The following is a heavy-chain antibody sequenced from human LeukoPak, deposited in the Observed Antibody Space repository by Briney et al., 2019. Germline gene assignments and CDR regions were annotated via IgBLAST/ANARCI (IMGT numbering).Heavy chain of an antibody. J-gene: IGHJ4*02. CDR1: GDSFAGYY. V-gene: IGHV1-2*02. Sequence: ASVKVSCKASGDSFAGYYLHWVRQAPGQGLEWMGWINANSGVTDYAQRFQGRVTMTTDMSITTAYMELNRVRSVDAAVYYCATGGGSSGYPEYWGQGTLVTVSS. D-gene: IGHD3-22*01. CDR3: ATGGGSSGYPEY. CDR2: INANSGVT.